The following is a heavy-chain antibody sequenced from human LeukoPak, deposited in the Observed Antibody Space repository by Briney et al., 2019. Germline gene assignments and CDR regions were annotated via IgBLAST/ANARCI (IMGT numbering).Heavy chain of an antibody. CDR3: AKDALPMVRGPFFDY. Sequence: TGGSLRLSCATSGFTFSSYAMTWVRQAPGKGLEWVSTVSGSGGSTSYADSVKGRFTITRDNSKNTLYLQMNSLRPEDAAIYFCAKDALPMVRGPFFDYWGQGTLVTVSS. D-gene: IGHD3-10*01. J-gene: IGHJ4*02. CDR2: VSGSGGST. V-gene: IGHV3-23*01. CDR1: GFTFSSYA.